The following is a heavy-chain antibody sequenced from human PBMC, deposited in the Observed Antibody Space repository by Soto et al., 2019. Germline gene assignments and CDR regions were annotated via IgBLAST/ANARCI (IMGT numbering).Heavy chain of an antibody. Sequence: QVQLQQWGTGLLKPSETLSLTCVVYGGSFSDYYWNWIRQSPGKGLEWIGEINHSGSSNYNPSLKSRVTISVDTSKKQFSLKLTSVTAADTAVYYCARGAVILPGYYIVGHYFDSWGQGTLVTVSS. J-gene: IGHJ4*02. CDR1: GGSFSDYY. V-gene: IGHV4-34*01. CDR3: ARGAVILPGYYIVGHYFDS. CDR2: INHSGSS. D-gene: IGHD3-9*01.